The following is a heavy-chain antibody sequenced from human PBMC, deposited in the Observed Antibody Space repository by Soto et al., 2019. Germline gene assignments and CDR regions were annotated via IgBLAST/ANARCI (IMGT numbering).Heavy chain of an antibody. Sequence: PGGSLRLSXAASGFTFSSYAMSWVHQAPGKGLEWVSAISGSGGSTYYADSVKGRFTISRDNSKNTLYLQMNSLRAEDTAVYYCAKDSIAVAAYYYYGMDVWGQGTTVTVSS. CDR2: ISGSGGST. CDR3: AKDSIAVAAYYYYGMDV. J-gene: IGHJ6*02. CDR1: GFTFSSYA. D-gene: IGHD6-19*01. V-gene: IGHV3-23*01.